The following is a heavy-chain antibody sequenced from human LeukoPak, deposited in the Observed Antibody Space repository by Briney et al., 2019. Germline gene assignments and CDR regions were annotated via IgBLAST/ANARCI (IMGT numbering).Heavy chain of an antibody. J-gene: IGHJ4*02. D-gene: IGHD6-19*01. CDR1: GFSVSSNY. V-gene: IGHV3-66*02. CDR3: AKTAGEQWLAMSLDY. Sequence: GGSLRLSCAASGFSVSSNYMSWVRQAPGKGLEWVSVMYSGGSTNYADSVKGRFTISRDNSKNTLYLDMTSLRAEDTAVFYCAKTAGEQWLAMSLDYWGQGTLVTVSS. CDR2: MYSGGST.